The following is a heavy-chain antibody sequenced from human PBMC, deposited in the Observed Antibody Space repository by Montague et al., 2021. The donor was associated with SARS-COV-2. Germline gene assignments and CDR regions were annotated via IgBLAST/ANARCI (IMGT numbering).Heavy chain of an antibody. Sequence: SETLSLTCTVSDGSISSYYWSWIRKPPGKGLEWIGYIYYSGGTNSNPSLKSRVTISVDTSKNQFSLKLSSVTAADTAVYYCARAAGDNWDYEYSWFDPWGQGTLVTVSS. CDR3: ARAAGDNWDYEYSWFDP. J-gene: IGHJ5*02. V-gene: IGHV4-59*01. CDR1: DGSISSYY. CDR2: IYYSGGT. D-gene: IGHD1-7*01.